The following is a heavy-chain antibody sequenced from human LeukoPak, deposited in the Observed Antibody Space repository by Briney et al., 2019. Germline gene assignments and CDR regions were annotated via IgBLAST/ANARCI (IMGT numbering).Heavy chain of an antibody. CDR2: IIPILGIA. D-gene: IGHD5-12*01. J-gene: IGHJ4*02. V-gene: IGHV1-69*04. CDR3: ARVSGYDSPRYDY. CDR1: GGTFSSYA. Sequence: SVKVSCKASGGTFSSYAISWVRQAPGQGLEWMGRIIPILGIANYAQKFQGRVTITADKSTSTAYMELSSLRSEDTAVYYCARVSGYDSPRYDYWGQGTLVTVSS.